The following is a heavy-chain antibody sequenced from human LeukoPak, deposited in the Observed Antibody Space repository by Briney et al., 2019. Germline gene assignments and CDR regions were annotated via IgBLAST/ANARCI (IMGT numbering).Heavy chain of an antibody. CDR1: GGSISSYY. Sequence: SETLSLTCTVSGGSISSYYWSWIRQPPGKGLEWIGYIYYSGSTNYNPSLKSRVTMSVDTSTNQISLKMTSVTAADTAVYYCARLPLGAFGEVLNFDYWGQGTLVTVSS. CDR2: IYYSGST. V-gene: IGHV4-59*12. J-gene: IGHJ4*02. CDR3: ARLPLGAFGEVLNFDY. D-gene: IGHD3-10*01.